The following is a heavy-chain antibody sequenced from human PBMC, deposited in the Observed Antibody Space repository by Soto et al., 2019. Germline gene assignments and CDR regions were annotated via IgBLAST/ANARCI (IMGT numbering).Heavy chain of an antibody. CDR2: ISSVGSTI. V-gene: IGHV3-48*03. J-gene: IGHJ6*02. CDR1: GFPFDDFA. CDR3: ARCTFIISGVISSYGMDV. Sequence: PGGSLRLSCTGSGFPFDDFAINWVRQAPGKGLEWLSYISSVGSTIYYADSVKGRFTISRDNAKNSLFLQMNSLRAEDTAVYYCARCTFIISGVISSYGMDVWGQATTLTLSS. D-gene: IGHD3-10*01.